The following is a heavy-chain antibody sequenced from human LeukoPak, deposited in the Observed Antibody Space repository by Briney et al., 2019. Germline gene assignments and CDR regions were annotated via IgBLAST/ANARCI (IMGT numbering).Heavy chain of an antibody. V-gene: IGHV4-31*11. J-gene: IGHJ4*02. CDR2: ISYGGNT. Sequence: PSQTLSLTCAVSGDSISSGGYWWSWIRQHPGRGPEWIVYISYGGNTYYNPSLKSRVTISVDTSKNQFSLKLSSVTAADTAEYYCARVRGDYVWGRYRYTGYFDYWGQGTLVTVSS. CDR3: ARVRGDYVWGRYRYTGYFDY. D-gene: IGHD3-16*02. CDR1: GDSISSGGYW.